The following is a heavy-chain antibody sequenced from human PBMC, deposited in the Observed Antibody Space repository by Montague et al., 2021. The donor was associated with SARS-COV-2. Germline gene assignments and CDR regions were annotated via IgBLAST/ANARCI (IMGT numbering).Heavy chain of an antibody. V-gene: IGHV6-1*01. CDR1: GDSVVENRRR. J-gene: IGHJ4*02. Sequence: CAISGDSVVENRRRSEEHRSELQSPVDFVGRPQFGNKRLNDYALFVKSRITITPDTSKNQFSLHLNSVTPEDTAVYYCARGRSGSYFRYYDYWGQGTLVTVAS. CDR3: ARGRSGSYFRYYDY. CDR2: PQFGNKRLN. D-gene: IGHD1-26*01.